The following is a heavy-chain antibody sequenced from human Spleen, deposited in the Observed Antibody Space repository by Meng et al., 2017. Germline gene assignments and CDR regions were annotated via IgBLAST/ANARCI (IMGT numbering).Heavy chain of an antibody. CDR2: IGHSGFT. D-gene: IGHD1/OR15-1a*01. CDR3: VRSRAWVRTGFDP. V-gene: IGHV4-39*01. J-gene: IGHJ5*02. Sequence: QPQLQESGPGLVKPSEALSLTCSVSGGSISTSGYYWGWIRQPPGKGLEWIGGIGHSGFTYYTPSLKSRVTVSIDTSRNQFSLWLTSVTAADTAVYYCVRSRAWVRTGFDPWGQGTLVTVSS. CDR1: GGSISTSGYY.